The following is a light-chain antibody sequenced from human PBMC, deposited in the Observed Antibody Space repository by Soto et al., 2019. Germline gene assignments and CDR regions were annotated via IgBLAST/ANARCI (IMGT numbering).Light chain of an antibody. CDR1: GRDIGAYDY. Sequence: QSVLTQPASVSGSPGQSINISCTGSGRDIGAYDYVSWYQQHPGKAPKLLIYGVKNRPSGVSYRFSASKSAFTASLTISGLQAEDEAHYYCSSYTTSYFYVFGPGTKVTVL. CDR2: GVK. CDR3: SSYTTSYFYV. V-gene: IGLV2-14*01. J-gene: IGLJ1*01.